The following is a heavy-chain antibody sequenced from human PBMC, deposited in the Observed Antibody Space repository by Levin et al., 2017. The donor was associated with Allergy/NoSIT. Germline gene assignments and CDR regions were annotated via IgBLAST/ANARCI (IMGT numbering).Heavy chain of an antibody. CDR1: GFTFSSYA. V-gene: IGHV3-30-3*01. CDR2: ISYDGSNK. J-gene: IGHJ4*02. Sequence: PGGSLRLSCAASGFTFSSYAMHWVRQAPGKGLEWVAVISYDGSNKYYADSVKGRFTISRDNSKNTLYLQMNSLRAEDTAVYYCARETPYYCSGGSCHLQEEFDYWGQGTLVTVSS. CDR3: ARETPYYCSGGSCHLQEEFDY. D-gene: IGHD2-15*01.